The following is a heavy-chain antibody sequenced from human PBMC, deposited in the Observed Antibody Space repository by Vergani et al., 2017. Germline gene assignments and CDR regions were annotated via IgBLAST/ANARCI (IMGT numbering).Heavy chain of an antibody. CDR2: IYPGDSDT. J-gene: IGHJ3*02. D-gene: IGHD6-6*01. CDR3: AREVVGVYSSSSGAFDI. CDR1: GYSFTSYW. Sequence: EVQLVQSGAEVKKPGESLKISCKGSGYSFTSYWIGWVRQMPGKGLEWMGIIYPGDSDTRYSPSFQGLVTISADKSNSTAYLQWSSLKASETAMYYCAREVVGVYSSSSGAFDIWGQGTMVTVSS. V-gene: IGHV5-51*01.